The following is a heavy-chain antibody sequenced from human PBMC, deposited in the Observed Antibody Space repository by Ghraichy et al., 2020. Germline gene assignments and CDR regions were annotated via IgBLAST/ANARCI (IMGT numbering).Heavy chain of an antibody. CDR2: ISYDGSNK. CDR3: AKVTDRYMVRGVMVGY. J-gene: IGHJ4*02. D-gene: IGHD3-10*01. V-gene: IGHV3-30*18. CDR1: GFTFSSYG. Sequence: GGSLRLSCAASGFTFSSYGMHWVRQAPGKGLEWVAVISYDGSNKYYADSVKGRFTISRDNSKNTLYLQMNSLRAEDTAVYYCAKVTDRYMVRGVMVGYWGQGTLVTVSS.